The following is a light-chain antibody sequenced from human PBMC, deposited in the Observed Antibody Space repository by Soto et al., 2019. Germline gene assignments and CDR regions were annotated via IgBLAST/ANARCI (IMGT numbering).Light chain of an antibody. CDR1: QSISSY. V-gene: IGKV1-5*03. J-gene: IGKJ4*02. Sequence: DIQMTQSPSTLSASVGDRVTITCRASQSISSYLAWYQQKPGKAPKLLIYKASSLESGVPSRFSGSGSGTEFTLTISSLQRDDFATYYCQQYNTYSPFGGGTKVEIK. CDR3: QQYNTYSP. CDR2: KAS.